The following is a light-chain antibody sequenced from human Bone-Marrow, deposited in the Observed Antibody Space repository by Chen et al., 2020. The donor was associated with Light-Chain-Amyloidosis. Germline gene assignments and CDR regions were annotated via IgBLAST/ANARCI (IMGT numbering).Light chain of an antibody. V-gene: IGLV3-1*01. CDR3: QAWDSPRRTVV. CDR1: ELGDRY. Sequence: SYELTQPPSVSVSPGQTATITCSGDELGDRYVSWYQQKTGQSPVLVINRDKKRPSGIPERFSGCNSGNTATLTISGTQAMDEADYYCQAWDSPRRTVVFGGGTKLTVV. J-gene: IGLJ2*01. CDR2: RDK.